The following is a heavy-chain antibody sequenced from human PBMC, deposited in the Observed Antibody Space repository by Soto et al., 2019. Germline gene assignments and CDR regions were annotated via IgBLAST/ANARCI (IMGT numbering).Heavy chain of an antibody. D-gene: IGHD3-10*01. CDR3: ARDRDGSGNAPKDF. CDR1: GFTLSGSV. V-gene: IGHV3-73*02. CDR2: IRSRSNGYAT. J-gene: IGHJ4*02. Sequence: EVQLVESGGGLVQPGGSLKLSCAASGFTLSGSVIYWVRQPSGKGLEWVGRIRSRSNGYATAYAASVRGRFTISRDDSKNTAYLQMNSLRAEDTAVYYCARDRDGSGNAPKDFWGQGTLVTVSS.